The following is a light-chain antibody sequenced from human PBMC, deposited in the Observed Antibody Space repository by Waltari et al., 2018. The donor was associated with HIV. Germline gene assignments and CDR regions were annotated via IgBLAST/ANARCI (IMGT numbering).Light chain of an antibody. J-gene: IGKJ3*01. CDR2: SAT. CDR3: QQSYITPLT. V-gene: IGKV1-39*01. Sequence: DIQMTQSPSPLSASIGDRVTITCRASQNIDNNLNWFQQKEGKAPNLLIYSATTLRTGVPSRFSGSGSGTDFTLTISSLQPEDFATYFCQQSYITPLTFGPGTKLDI. CDR1: QNIDNN.